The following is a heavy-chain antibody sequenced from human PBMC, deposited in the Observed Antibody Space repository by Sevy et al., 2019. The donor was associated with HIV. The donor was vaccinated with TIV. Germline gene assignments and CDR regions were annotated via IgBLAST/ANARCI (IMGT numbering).Heavy chain of an antibody. D-gene: IGHD3-22*01. CDR1: GYSFTSHW. J-gene: IGHJ4*02. CDR3: ATSRSGYFDSNGYYIY. V-gene: IGHV5-51*01. CDR2: IYPDESDT. Sequence: GESLEISCKGSGYSFTSHWIGWVRHMPGKGLEWMGIIYPDESDTRYSPSFQGQVTFSADKSISNAYLQWSSLKASDTAMYYCATSRSGYFDSNGYYIYWGQGTLVTVSS.